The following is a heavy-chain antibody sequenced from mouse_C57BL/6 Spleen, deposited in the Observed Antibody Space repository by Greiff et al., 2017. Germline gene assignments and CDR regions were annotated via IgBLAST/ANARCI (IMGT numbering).Heavy chain of an antibody. D-gene: IGHD1-3*01. CDR1: GFTFSNYW. J-gene: IGHJ4*01. CDR3: TRVAPYYAMDY. CDR2: IRLKSDNYAT. V-gene: IGHV6-3*01. Sequence: DVKLVESGGGLVQPGGSMKLSCVASGFTFSNYWMNWVRQSPEKGLEWVAQIRLKSDNYATHYAESVKGRFTISRDDSKSSVYLQMNNLRAEDTGIYYCTRVAPYYAMDYWGQGTSVTVSS.